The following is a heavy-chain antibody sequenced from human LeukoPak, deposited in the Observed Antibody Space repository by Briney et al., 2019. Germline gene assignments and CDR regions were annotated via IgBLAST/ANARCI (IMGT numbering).Heavy chain of an antibody. CDR3: ARTIGYGSGNDQAGG. CDR1: GFSLSNYW. D-gene: IGHD3-10*01. V-gene: IGHV3-7*01. Sequence: GSLRLSCTASGFSLSNYWMGWVRQAPGKGLEWVANIKQDGSETYYVDSVKGRFTISRDNARNSFYLQMHSLRVEDTAVYFCARTIGYGSGNDQAGGWGQGTLVTVSS. CDR2: IKQDGSET. J-gene: IGHJ4*02.